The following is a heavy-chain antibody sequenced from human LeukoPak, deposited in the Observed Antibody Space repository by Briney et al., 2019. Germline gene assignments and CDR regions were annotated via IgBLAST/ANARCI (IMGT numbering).Heavy chain of an antibody. J-gene: IGHJ4*02. CDR2: NIPNSGGT. Sequence: ASVXVSCKASGGTFSSYAISWVRQAPGQGLEWMGRNIPNSGGTDYAQKFQGRVTMTRDTSISTAYMELSRLRSDDTAVYYCASGLGSGSYYGGRYWGQGTLVTVSS. CDR3: ASGLGSGSYYGGRY. CDR1: GGTFSSYA. V-gene: IGHV1-2*02. D-gene: IGHD3-10*01.